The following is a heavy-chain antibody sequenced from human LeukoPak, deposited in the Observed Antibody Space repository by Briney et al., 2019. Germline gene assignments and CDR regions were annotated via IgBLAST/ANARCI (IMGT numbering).Heavy chain of an antibody. CDR1: GYSISSGYY. CDR2: IYHSGST. V-gene: IGHV4-38-2*02. CDR3: AREIIDERDSSSGYSSGADAFDI. Sequence: PSETLSLTCTVSGYSISSGYYWGWIRQPPGKGLEWIGSIYHSGSTYYNPSLKSRVTISVDTSKNQFSLKLSSVTAADTAVYYCAREIIDERDSSSGYSSGADAFDIWGQGTMVTVSS. J-gene: IGHJ3*02. D-gene: IGHD3-22*01.